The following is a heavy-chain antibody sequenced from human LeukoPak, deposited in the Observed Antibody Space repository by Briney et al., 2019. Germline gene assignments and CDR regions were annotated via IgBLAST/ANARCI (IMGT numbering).Heavy chain of an antibody. CDR2: VNEDGSER. V-gene: IGHV3-7*01. D-gene: IGHD7-27*01. CDR3: ASGDHLDY. Sequence: GGSLRLSCVASGLTFSSFWMSWARQAPGKGLEWVANVNEDGSERNYVDSVKGRFTIARDNAKNSLSLQMNSLRAEDTAVYYCASGDHLDYWGQGTLVTVSS. J-gene: IGHJ4*02. CDR1: GLTFSSFW.